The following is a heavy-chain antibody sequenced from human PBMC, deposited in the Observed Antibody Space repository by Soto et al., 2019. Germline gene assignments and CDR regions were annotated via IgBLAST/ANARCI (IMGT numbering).Heavy chain of an antibody. CDR2: IYYSGST. CDR3: ARLEIAARPYYFDY. Sequence: QLQLQESGPGLVKPSETLSLTCTVSGGSISSSSYYWGWIRQPPGKGLEWIGSIYYSGSTYYNPSLKSRVTISLDTSKNQFSLKLSSVTAADTAVYYWARLEIAARPYYFDYWGQGALVTGSS. D-gene: IGHD6-6*01. J-gene: IGHJ4*02. CDR1: GGSISSSSYY. V-gene: IGHV4-39*01.